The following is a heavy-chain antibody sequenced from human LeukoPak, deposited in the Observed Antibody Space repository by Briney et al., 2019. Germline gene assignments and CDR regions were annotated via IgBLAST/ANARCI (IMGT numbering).Heavy chain of an antibody. Sequence: ASVKVSCKASGYTFTGYYMHWVRQAPGQGLEWMGWINPISGVTNYAQKFQGRVTMTRDTSISTAYMELSRLRSDDTAVYYCASWSIAVAGTNYWGQGTLVTVSS. V-gene: IGHV1-2*02. J-gene: IGHJ4*02. CDR1: GYTFTGYY. CDR3: ASWSIAVAGTNY. CDR2: INPISGVT. D-gene: IGHD6-19*01.